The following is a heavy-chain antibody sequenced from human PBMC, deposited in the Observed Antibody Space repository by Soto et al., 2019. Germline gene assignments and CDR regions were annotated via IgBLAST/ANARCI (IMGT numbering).Heavy chain of an antibody. D-gene: IGHD6-13*01. Sequence: PSQTLSLTCAISGDSVSSNSAAWNWIRQSPSRGLEWLGRTYYRSKWYNDYAVSVKSRITINPDTPKNQFSLQLNSVTPEDTAVYYCARDGEVPAAGAGGGYFQHWGQGTLVTVSS. CDR1: GDSVSSNSAA. V-gene: IGHV6-1*01. CDR3: ARDGEVPAAGAGGGYFQH. CDR2: TYYRSKWYN. J-gene: IGHJ1*01.